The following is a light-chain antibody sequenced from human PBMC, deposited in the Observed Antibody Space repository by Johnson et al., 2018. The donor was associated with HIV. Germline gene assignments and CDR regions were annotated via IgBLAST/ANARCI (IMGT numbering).Light chain of an antibody. Sequence: QSVLTQPPSVSAAPGQKVTISCSGSSSNIGNNYVSWYQQLPGTAPKLLIYENNKRPPGIPDRFSASKSGTSATLGITGLQTGDEADYYCGTWDSSLSAHYGFGTGTKSTVL. CDR2: ENN. CDR1: SSNIGNNY. V-gene: IGLV1-51*01. J-gene: IGLJ1*01. CDR3: GTWDSSLSAHYG.